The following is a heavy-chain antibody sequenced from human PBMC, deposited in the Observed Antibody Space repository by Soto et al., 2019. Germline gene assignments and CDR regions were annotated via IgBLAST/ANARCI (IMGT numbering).Heavy chain of an antibody. J-gene: IGHJ4*02. V-gene: IGHV1-2*02. CDR1: GYTFTGYF. Sequence: QVQLVQSGAEVKKPGASVKVSCKASGYTFTGYFMHWVRQAPGQGLEWKGWINPNSGGTNYAQKFQGRVTMTRDTSISTAYMELSGLRSDDTAVYYCVRLEQLVSQPINYWGQGTLVTVSS. CDR2: INPNSGGT. D-gene: IGHD6-6*01. CDR3: VRLEQLVSQPINY.